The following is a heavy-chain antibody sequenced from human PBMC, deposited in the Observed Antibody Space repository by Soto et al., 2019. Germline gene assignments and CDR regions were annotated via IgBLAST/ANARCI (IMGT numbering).Heavy chain of an antibody. Sequence: GGSLRLSCAASGFTFSSYSMNWVRQAPGKGLEWVSSISSSSSYIYYADSVKGRFTISRDNAKNSLYLQMNSLRAEDTAVYYCARDRGSSSPPRFDPWGQGTLVTVSS. J-gene: IGHJ5*02. CDR1: GFTFSSYS. CDR2: ISSSSSYI. D-gene: IGHD6-13*01. V-gene: IGHV3-21*01. CDR3: ARDRGSSSPPRFDP.